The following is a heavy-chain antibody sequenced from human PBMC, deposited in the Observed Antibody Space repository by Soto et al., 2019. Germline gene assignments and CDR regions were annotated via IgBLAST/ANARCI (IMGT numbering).Heavy chain of an antibody. CDR1: GFTFSRYG. V-gene: IGHV3-33*01. Sequence: GGSLSLSCAASGFTFSRYGMHLVRQAPGKGLEWVAVIWYDGSNKYYADSVKGRFTISRDNSKNTLYLQMNSLRAEDTAVYYCARDQDYYYGMDVWGQGTTVTV. CDR2: IWYDGSNK. CDR3: ARDQDYYYGMDV. J-gene: IGHJ6*02.